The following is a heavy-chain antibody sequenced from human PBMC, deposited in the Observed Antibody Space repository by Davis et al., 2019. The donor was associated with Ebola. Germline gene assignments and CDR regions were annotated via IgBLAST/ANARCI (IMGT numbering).Heavy chain of an antibody. Sequence: SSVTVSCKASRCTFSSYAISWVRQAPRQGLEWMGRIIPILGKANHPQKFQGRVTITADKSTSTAYMGLSSLRSEDTAVYYCARERGAIVVVTYNYYYYGMDVWGQGTTVTVSS. CDR2: IIPILGKA. J-gene: IGHJ6*02. CDR3: ARERGAIVVVTYNYYYYGMDV. V-gene: IGHV1-69*04. D-gene: IGHD3-22*01. CDR1: RCTFSSYA.